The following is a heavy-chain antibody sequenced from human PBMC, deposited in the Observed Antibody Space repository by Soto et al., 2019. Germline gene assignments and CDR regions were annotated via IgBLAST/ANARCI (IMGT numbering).Heavy chain of an antibody. Sequence: PSETLSLICTVSGGSVSSGSYYWSWIRQPPGKGLEWIGYIYSSGSTSYNPSLKSRVTISVDTSKNQFSLKLSSVTAADTAVYYCARDGDGYNYWGQGTLVTVSS. J-gene: IGHJ4*02. CDR1: GGSVSSGSYY. D-gene: IGHD5-12*01. CDR2: IYSSGST. V-gene: IGHV4-61*01. CDR3: ARDGDGYNY.